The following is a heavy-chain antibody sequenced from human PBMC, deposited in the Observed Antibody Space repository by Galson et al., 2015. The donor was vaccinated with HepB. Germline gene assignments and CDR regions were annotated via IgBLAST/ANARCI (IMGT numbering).Heavy chain of an antibody. CDR1: GFTFSSYA. CDR3: ARDHGYISGLFVDFDF. J-gene: IGHJ4*02. D-gene: IGHD6-19*01. V-gene: IGHV3-23*01. Sequence: SLRLSCAASGFTFSSYAMSWVRQAPGRGLEWVSAISGSGYNTYYADSVKGRFTISRDNSQNTLYLQANSLRAEDTALYYCARDHGYISGLFVDFDFWGQGTLVTVSS. CDR2: ISGSGYNT.